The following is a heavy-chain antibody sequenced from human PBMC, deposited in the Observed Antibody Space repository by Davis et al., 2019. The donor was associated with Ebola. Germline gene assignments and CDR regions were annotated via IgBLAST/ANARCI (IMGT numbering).Heavy chain of an antibody. CDR2: INPNSGAT. J-gene: IGHJ5*02. D-gene: IGHD2-15*01. Sequence: AASVKVSCKTSGYTFIGYYIHWVRQAPGQGLEWMGRINPNSGATTYAQKFQGRVTMTRDTSISTAYMELSRLRSDDTAVYFCARGDIVVVVPNWFDPWGQGTLVTVSS. CDR3: ARGDIVVVVPNWFDP. CDR1: GYTFIGYY. V-gene: IGHV1-2*06.